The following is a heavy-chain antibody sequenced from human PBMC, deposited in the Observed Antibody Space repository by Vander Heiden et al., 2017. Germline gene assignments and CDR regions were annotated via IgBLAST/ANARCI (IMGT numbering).Heavy chain of an antibody. CDR1: GCTFSSYW. V-gene: IGHV3-7*01. CDR3: ARGDHYDSSGYYGY. Sequence: EVQLVESGGGLVQPGGSLRLSCAASGCTFSSYWMSWGRQAPGKGLEWVANIKQEGSEKYYVDSVKGRFTISRDNAKNSLYLQMNSLRAEDTAVYYCARGDHYDSSGYYGYWGQGTLVTVSS. CDR2: IKQEGSEK. D-gene: IGHD3-22*01. J-gene: IGHJ4*02.